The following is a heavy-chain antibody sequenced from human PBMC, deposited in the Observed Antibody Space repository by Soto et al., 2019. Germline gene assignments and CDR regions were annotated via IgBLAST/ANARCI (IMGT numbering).Heavy chain of an antibody. Sequence: SETPSLSCTVSRGSICTYYWSWIRQPPGKGLECIGYIYYNGNTNYNPSLKSRVTISVDTSKNQFTLNLNSVTAADTAVYYCARHATRSYDYWGQGTLVTVSS. CDR2: IYYNGNT. J-gene: IGHJ4*02. CDR3: ARHATRSYDY. V-gene: IGHV4-59*08. CDR1: RGSICTYY.